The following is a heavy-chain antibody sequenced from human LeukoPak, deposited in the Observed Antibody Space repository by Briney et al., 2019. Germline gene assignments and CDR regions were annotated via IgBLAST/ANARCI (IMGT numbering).Heavy chain of an antibody. CDR1: GYTFTSYD. D-gene: IGHD5-18*01. Sequence: ASVKVSCKASGYTFTSYDINWVRQATGQGLEWMGWMNPNSGNTGYAQKFQGRVTLTRNTSISTTYMELSSLRSEDTAVYYCARDLIQLWLRGFIGYWGQGTLVTVSS. V-gene: IGHV1-8*01. CDR2: MNPNSGNT. J-gene: IGHJ4*02. CDR3: ARDLIQLWLRGFIGY.